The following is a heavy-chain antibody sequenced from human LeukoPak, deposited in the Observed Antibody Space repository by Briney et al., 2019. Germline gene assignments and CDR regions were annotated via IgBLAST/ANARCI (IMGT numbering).Heavy chain of an antibody. V-gene: IGHV3-23*01. CDR2: ISGSGGST. D-gene: IGHD2-2*02. J-gene: IGHJ4*02. CDR3: AKDLAVVVPAAINDY. CDR1: GFTFSSYA. Sequence: GGSLRLSCAASGFTFSSYAMSWVRQAPGKGLEWVSAISGSGGSTYYADSVKGRFTISRDNSKNTLYLQMNSLRTEDTAVYYCAKDLAVVVPAAINDYWGQGTLVTVSS.